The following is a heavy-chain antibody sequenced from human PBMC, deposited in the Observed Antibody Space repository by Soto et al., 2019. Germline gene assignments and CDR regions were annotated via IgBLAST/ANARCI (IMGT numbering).Heavy chain of an antibody. CDR2: ISYDGSNK. CDR1: GFTFSSYA. CDR3: ARDLVSCTNGVCYPGAIAFPY. Sequence: LRLSCAASGFTFSSYAMHWVRQAPGKGLEWVAVISYDGSNKYYADSVKGRFTISRDNSKNTLYLQMNSLRAEDTAVYYCARDLVSCTNGVCYPGAIAFPYWGQGTLVTVSS. J-gene: IGHJ4*02. D-gene: IGHD2-8*01. V-gene: IGHV3-30-3*01.